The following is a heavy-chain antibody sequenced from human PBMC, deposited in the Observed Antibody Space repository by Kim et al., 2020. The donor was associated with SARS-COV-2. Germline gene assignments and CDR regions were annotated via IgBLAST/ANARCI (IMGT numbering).Heavy chain of an antibody. J-gene: IGHJ3*02. CDR2: IYHSGST. CDR1: GGSISSSNW. D-gene: IGHD6-19*01. V-gene: IGHV4-4*02. CDR3: ARDYDIAVAGFGAFDI. Sequence: SETLSLTCAVSGGSISSSNWWSWVRQPPGKGLEWIGEIYHSGSTNYNPSLKSRVTISVDKSKNQFSLKLSSVTAADTAVYYCARDYDIAVAGFGAFDIWGQGTMVTVSS.